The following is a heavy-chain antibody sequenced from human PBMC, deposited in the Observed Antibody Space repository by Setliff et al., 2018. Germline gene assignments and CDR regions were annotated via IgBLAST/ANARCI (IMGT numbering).Heavy chain of an antibody. CDR1: GLSISGEYY. J-gene: IGHJ4*02. V-gene: IGHV4-38-2*01. CDR2: IYHDGRA. Sequence: PSETLSLTCAVSGLSISGEYYWGWIRQPPGGGPEWIGIIYHDGRAYYSTSLKSRVNLSLDMSKTQFSLHLNSVTSADTAVYYCMRQVGGGLWSFDYWGQGILVTVSS. D-gene: IGHD2-21*01. CDR3: MRQVGGGLWSFDY.